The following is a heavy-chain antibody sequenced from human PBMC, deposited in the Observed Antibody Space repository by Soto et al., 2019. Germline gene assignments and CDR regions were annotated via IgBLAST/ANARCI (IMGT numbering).Heavy chain of an antibody. V-gene: IGHV3-30-3*01. CDR1: GFTFSSYA. Sequence: GGSLRLSCAASGFTFSSYAMHWVRQAPGKGLEWVAVISYDGSNKYYADSVKGRFTISRDNSKNTLYLQMNSLRAEDTAVYYCTTGTDDYYYYGMDVWGQGTTVTVSS. CDR2: ISYDGSNK. J-gene: IGHJ6*02. CDR3: TTGTDDYYYYGMDV.